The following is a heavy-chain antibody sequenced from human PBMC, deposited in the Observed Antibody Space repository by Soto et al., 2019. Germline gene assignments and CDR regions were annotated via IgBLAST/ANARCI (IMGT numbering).Heavy chain of an antibody. CDR2: TYYRSKWSK. V-gene: IGHV6-1*01. J-gene: IGHJ4*02. CDR1: GDSVSSNSAA. Sequence: SQTLSLTCVFSGDSVSSNSAAWNWIRQSPSRGLEWLGRTYYRSKWSKDYALSVKRRITINPDTSKNQYSLQLNSVTPEDTAVYYCARGHSGYVDYWGQGTLVTVS. CDR3: ARGHSGYVDY.